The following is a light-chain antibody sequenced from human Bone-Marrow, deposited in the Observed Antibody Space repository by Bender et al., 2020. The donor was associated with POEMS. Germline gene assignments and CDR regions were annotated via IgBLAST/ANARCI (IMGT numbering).Light chain of an antibody. CDR2: EGS. V-gene: IGLV1-40*01. Sequence: QSVLTQPPSVSGAPGQGVTISCTGSTSNIGAGYDVDWYQHLPGKAPKLMIYEGSKRPSGVSDRFSGSKSGNTASLTVSGLQAEDEGDYYCQSYDNSLGGWVFGGGTKLTVL. J-gene: IGLJ3*02. CDR3: QSYDNSLGGWV. CDR1: TSNIGAGYD.